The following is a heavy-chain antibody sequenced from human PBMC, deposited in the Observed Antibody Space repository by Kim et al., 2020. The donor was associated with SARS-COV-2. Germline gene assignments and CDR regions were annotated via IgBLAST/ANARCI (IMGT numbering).Heavy chain of an antibody. J-gene: IGHJ6*02. CDR2: IDPSDSYT. D-gene: IGHD4-17*01. Sequence: GESLQISCKGSGYSFTSYWISWVRQMPGKGLEWMGRIDPSDSYTNYSPSFQGHVTISADKSISTAYLQWSSLKASDTAMYYCARHQTTTVVPYYYYGMDVWGQGTTVTVSS. V-gene: IGHV5-10-1*01. CDR3: ARHQTTTVVPYYYYGMDV. CDR1: GYSFTSYW.